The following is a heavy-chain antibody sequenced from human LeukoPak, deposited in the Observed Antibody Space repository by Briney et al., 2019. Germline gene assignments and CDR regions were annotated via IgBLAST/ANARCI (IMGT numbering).Heavy chain of an antibody. V-gene: IGHV3-23*01. CDR1: GFTFSSYA. D-gene: IGHD1-26*01. CDR2: ISGSGGST. CDR3: ARALGSSLDY. J-gene: IGHJ4*02. Sequence: GGSLRLSCAASGFTFSSYAMHWVRQAPGKGLEWVSAISGSGGSTYYADSVKGRFTISRDNAKNTLYLQMNSLRAEDTAVYYCARALGSSLDYWGQGTLVPVSS.